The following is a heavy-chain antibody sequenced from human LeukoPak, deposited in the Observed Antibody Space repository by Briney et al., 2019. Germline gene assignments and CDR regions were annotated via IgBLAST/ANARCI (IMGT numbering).Heavy chain of an antibody. CDR1: GGSISSGTYH. Sequence: SQTLSLTCTVSGGSISSGTYHSSWIRQSPGKGLEWIGYIYYSGSTNYNPSLKSRVTISVDTSKNQFSLKLSSVTAADTAVYYCARDLTPFEIGEGAFDIWGQGTMVTVSS. J-gene: IGHJ3*02. D-gene: IGHD3-22*01. CDR2: IYYSGST. CDR3: ARDLTPFEIGEGAFDI. V-gene: IGHV4-61*01.